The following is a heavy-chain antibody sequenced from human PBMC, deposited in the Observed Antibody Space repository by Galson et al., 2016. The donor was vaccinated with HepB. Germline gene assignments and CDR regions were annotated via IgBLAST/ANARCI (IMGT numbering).Heavy chain of an antibody. V-gene: IGHV3-23*01. Sequence: SLRLPCAASGFTFHTYAMNWVRHAPAKGLEWVSVIRVRGHSAYYADSLKGRFTISRDDSKNTVYPQMDSLRAEDPATYYCAKDGPRYSNGYYGDYFVHCVPGILVTVSS. J-gene: IGHJ4*02. CDR1: GFTFHTYA. CDR3: AKDGPRYSNGYYGDYFVH. D-gene: IGHD3-22*01. CDR2: IRVRGHSA.